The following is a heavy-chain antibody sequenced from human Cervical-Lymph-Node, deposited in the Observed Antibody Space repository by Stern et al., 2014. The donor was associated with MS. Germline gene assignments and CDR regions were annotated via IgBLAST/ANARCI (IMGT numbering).Heavy chain of an antibody. Sequence: QLQLQESGPGLVKPSETLSLTCTVSGGSISSSSYYWGWIRQPPGKGLEWIGSIYYSGSTYYNPYLKSRVTISVDTSQNQLSLKLSSVTAADTAVYYCARWAYSSGWYNWFDPWGQGTLVTVSS. CDR2: IYYSGST. V-gene: IGHV4-39*01. CDR1: GGSISSSSYY. J-gene: IGHJ5*02. CDR3: ARWAYSSGWYNWFDP. D-gene: IGHD3-22*01.